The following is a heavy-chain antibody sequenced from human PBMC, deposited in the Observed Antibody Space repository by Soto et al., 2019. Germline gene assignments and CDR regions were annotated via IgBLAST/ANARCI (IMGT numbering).Heavy chain of an antibody. CDR2: IYHSGST. V-gene: IGHV4-61*01. D-gene: IGHD6-19*01. Sequence: SETLSLTCTVSGGSVSSGSYYWGWIRQPPGKGLEWIGYIYHSGSTNYNSSLKSRVTISVDTSKNQFSLSLTSVTATDTAVYYCARLSAAWFDPWGQGTLVTVSS. CDR3: ARLSAAWFDP. J-gene: IGHJ5*02. CDR1: GGSVSSGSYY.